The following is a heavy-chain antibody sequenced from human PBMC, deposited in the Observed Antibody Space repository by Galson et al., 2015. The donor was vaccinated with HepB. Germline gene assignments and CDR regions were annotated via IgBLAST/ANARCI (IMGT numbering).Heavy chain of an antibody. J-gene: IGHJ3*02. CDR3: ARVKMFYYDSRGPGGFDI. V-gene: IGHV3-53*01. CDR2: IYSGGST. CDR1: GFTVSSNY. Sequence: SLRLSCAASGFTVSSNYMSWVRQAPGKGLEWVSVIYSGGSTYYTDSVKGRFTISRDNSKNTLYLQMNSLRAEDTAVYYCARVKMFYYDSRGPGGFDIWGQGTTATVSS. D-gene: IGHD3-22*01.